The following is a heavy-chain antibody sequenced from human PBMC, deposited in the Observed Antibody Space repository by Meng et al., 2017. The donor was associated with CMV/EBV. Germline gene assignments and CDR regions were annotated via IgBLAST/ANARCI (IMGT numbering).Heavy chain of an antibody. CDR1: GFTFSSYA. D-gene: IGHD3-22*01. J-gene: IGHJ4*02. CDR3: ARGSSMIVVVNFDY. V-gene: IGHV3-48*04. CDR2: ISSSGSTI. Sequence: GESLKISCAASGFTFSSYAMHWVRQAPGKGLEWVSYISSSGSTIYYADSVKGRFTISRDNAKNSLYLQMNSLRAEDTAVYYCARGSSMIVVVNFDYWGQGTLVTVSS.